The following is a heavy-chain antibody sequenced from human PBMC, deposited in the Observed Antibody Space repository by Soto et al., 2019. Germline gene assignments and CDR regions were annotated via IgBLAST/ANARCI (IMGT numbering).Heavy chain of an antibody. J-gene: IGHJ6*02. D-gene: IGHD6-19*01. CDR1: GYTFTSYA. CDR3: ARSMVGGWYGYYYYGMDV. CDR2: INAGNGNT. V-gene: IGHV1-3*01. Sequence: GASVKVSCKASGYTFTSYAMHWVRQAPGQRLEWMGWINAGNGNTKYSQKFQGRVTITRDTSASTAYMELSSLRSEDTAVYYCARSMVGGWYGYYYYGMDVWGQGTTVTVSS.